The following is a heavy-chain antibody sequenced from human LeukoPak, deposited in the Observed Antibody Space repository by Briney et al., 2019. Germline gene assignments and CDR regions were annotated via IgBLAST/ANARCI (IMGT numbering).Heavy chain of an antibody. V-gene: IGHV4-59*08. CDR2: IYYTGST. CDR1: GGSIDSYY. J-gene: IGHJ4*02. CDR3: ARRRNWSSPYYFDY. Sequence: PSETLSLTCTVSGGSIDSYYWSWIRQSPGKGLESIGHIYYTGSTIYNPSLQSRVTISVDTSKNQFSLNLSSVTAADTAVYYCARRRNWSSPYYFDYWGQGTLVTVSS. D-gene: IGHD1-1*01.